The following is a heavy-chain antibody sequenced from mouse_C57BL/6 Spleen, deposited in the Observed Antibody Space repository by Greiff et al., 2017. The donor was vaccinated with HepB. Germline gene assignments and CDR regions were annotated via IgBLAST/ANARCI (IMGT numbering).Heavy chain of an antibody. D-gene: IGHD1-1*01. Sequence: QVQLQQPGAELVRPGSSVKLSCKASGYTFTSYWMDWVKQRPGQGLEWIGNIYPSDSETHYNQKFKDKATLTVDKSSSTAYMQLSSLTSEDSAVYYCAREHGSSPYYFDYWGQGTTLTVSS. CDR1: GYTFTSYW. CDR3: AREHGSSPYYFDY. CDR2: IYPSDSET. V-gene: IGHV1-61*01. J-gene: IGHJ2*01.